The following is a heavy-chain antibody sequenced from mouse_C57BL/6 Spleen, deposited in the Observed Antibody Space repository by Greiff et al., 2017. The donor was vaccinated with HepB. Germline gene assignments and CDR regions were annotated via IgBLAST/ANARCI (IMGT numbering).Heavy chain of an antibody. CDR3: ARGGYGSSPFAY. CDR1: GFTFSSYA. J-gene: IGHJ3*01. CDR2: ISDGGSYT. Sequence: EVQVVESGGGLVKPGGSLKLSCAASGFTFSSYAMSWVRQTPEKRLEWVATISDGGSYTYYPDNVKGRFTISRDNAKNNLYLQMSHLKSEDTAMYYCARGGYGSSPFAYWGQGTLVTVSA. V-gene: IGHV5-4*01. D-gene: IGHD1-1*01.